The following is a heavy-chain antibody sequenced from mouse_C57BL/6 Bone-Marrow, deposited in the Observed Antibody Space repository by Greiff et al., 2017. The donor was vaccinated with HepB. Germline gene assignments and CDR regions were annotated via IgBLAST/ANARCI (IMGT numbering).Heavy chain of an antibody. Sequence: EVQLQQSVAELVRPGASVKLSCTASGFNIKNTYMHWVKQRPEQGLEWIGRIDPATGNTKSAPKFQGKATITADTSSNTAYLQLSSLTSEDTAIYYCASTTVVAKGYCDVWGRGTTVTVSS. CDR1: GFNIKNTY. J-gene: IGHJ1*03. V-gene: IGHV14-3*01. D-gene: IGHD1-1*01. CDR3: ASTTVVAKGYCDV. CDR2: IDPATGNT.